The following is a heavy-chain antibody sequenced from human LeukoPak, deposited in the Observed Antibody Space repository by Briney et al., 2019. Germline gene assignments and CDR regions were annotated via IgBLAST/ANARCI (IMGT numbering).Heavy chain of an antibody. CDR2: ISYDGSNK. V-gene: IGHV3-30*04. Sequence: GGSLRLSCAASGFTFSSYAMHWVRQAPGKGLEWVAVISYDGSNKYYADSVKGRFTISRDNSKNTLYLQMNSLRAEDTAAYYCARGQEWELLYHAAPDYWGQGTLVTVSS. CDR1: GFTFSSYA. J-gene: IGHJ4*02. D-gene: IGHD1-26*01. CDR3: ARGQEWELLYHAAPDY.